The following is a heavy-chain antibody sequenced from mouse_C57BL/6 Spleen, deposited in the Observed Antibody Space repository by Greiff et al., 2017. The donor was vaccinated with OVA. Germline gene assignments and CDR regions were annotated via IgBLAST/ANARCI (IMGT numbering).Heavy chain of an antibody. CDR1: GYTFTSYW. CDR3: ARSDYGSTFDY. V-gene: IGHV1-50*01. D-gene: IGHD1-1*01. Sequence: QVQLQQPGAELVKPGASVKLSCKASGYTFTSYWMQWVKQRPGQGLEWIGEIDPSDSYTNYHPKFKGKATLTVDTSSSTAYMQLSSLTSEDSAVYYCARSDYGSTFDYWGQGTTLTVSS. J-gene: IGHJ2*01. CDR2: IDPSDSYT.